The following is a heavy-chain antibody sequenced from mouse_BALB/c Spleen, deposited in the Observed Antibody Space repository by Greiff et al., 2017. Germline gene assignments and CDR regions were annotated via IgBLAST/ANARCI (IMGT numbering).Heavy chain of an antibody. CDR3: ARCGNHYYAMEY. V-gene: IGHV1-54*01. CDR1: GYAFTNYL. J-gene: IGHJ4*01. CDR2: INPGSGGT. D-gene: IGHD2-1*01. Sequence: QVQLQQSGAELVRPGTSVKVSCKASGYAFTNYLIEWVKQRPGQGLEWIGVINPGSGGTNYNEKFKGKATLTADKSSSTAYMQLSSLTSDDSAVYFCARCGNHYYAMEYWGQGTSVTVSS.